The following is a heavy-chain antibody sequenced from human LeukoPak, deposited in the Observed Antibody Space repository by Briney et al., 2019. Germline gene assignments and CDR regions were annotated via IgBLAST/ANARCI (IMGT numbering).Heavy chain of an antibody. CDR1: GFTFNNYE. J-gene: IGHJ4*02. Sequence: GGSLRLSCAASGFTFNNYEMNWVRHAPGKGLEWVSYISTSGGTIYYADSVKGRFTISRDNAKNSLYLQMKSLRAEDTAVYYCARVEAKFGELLASDYWGQGTLVTVYS. CDR3: ARVEAKFGELLASDY. CDR2: ISTSGGTI. V-gene: IGHV3-48*03. D-gene: IGHD3-10*01.